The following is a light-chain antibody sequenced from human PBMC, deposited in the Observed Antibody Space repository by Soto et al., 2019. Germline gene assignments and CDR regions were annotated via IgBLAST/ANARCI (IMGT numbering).Light chain of an antibody. V-gene: IGKV1-39*01. CDR1: QSISSY. CDR2: AAS. J-gene: IGKJ1*01. Sequence: DIHMTLSPSSPSASQGDRVTITCRASQSISSYLNWYQQKPGKAPKLLIYAASSLQSGVPSRFSVSGSGTDFTLTISRLDPGDFATYYCQQSYSTPRTLGQGTKVDIK. CDR3: QQSYSTPRT.